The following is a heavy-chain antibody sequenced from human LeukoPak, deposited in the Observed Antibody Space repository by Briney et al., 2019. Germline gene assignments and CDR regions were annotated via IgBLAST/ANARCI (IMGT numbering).Heavy chain of an antibody. CDR1: GGTFSDCA. J-gene: IGHJ4*02. Sequence: SVKVSCKMFGGTFSDCAITWLRQAPGQGLEWVRRIIPLFGTTKSAQGFQDRVTLSADKSTNTAYMELTSLRSDDTAVYYCARGAFTPVITFGPFYFESWGQGTLITVSS. D-gene: IGHD3-16*01. CDR3: ARGAFTPVITFGPFYFES. CDR2: IIPLFGTT. V-gene: IGHV1-69*06.